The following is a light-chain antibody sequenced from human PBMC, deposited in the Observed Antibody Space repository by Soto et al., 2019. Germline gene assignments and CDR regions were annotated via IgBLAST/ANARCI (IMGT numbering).Light chain of an antibody. CDR3: QQYGSSPRT. Sequence: EIVLTQSPGTLSLSPGERVTLSCRASQSVSTSQLAWYQQKPGQAPRLLIFGASSRATGIPDRFRGSGSGIDFTLTISRLEPEDFAVYYCQQYGSSPRTFGRGTKVDIK. V-gene: IGKV3-20*01. CDR1: QSVSTSQ. CDR2: GAS. J-gene: IGKJ1*01.